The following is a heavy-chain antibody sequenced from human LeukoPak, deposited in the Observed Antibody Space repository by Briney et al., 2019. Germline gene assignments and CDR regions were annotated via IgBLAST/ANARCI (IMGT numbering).Heavy chain of an antibody. D-gene: IGHD3-22*01. Sequence: SETLSLTCAVSGDSISSNYWWTWVRQPPGKGLEWIGEIHHSGSTNYSPSLTSRVTVSVDNSRNDFSLSLTSVSAADTAVYYCARGIPGYFGTSGYYYEYWGQGTLVTVSS. V-gene: IGHV4-4*02. CDR3: ARGIPGYFGTSGYYYEY. CDR2: IHHSGST. CDR1: GDSISSNYW. J-gene: IGHJ4*02.